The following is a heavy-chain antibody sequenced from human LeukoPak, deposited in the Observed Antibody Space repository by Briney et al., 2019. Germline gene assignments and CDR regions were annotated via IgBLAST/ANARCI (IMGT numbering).Heavy chain of an antibody. J-gene: IGHJ4*02. CDR1: GGTFSSYA. D-gene: IGHD3-22*01. V-gene: IGHV1-69*17. Sequence: ASVKVSCKASGGTFSSYAISWVRQAPGQGLEWMGGIIPIFGIANYAQKFQGRVTITADKSTSTAYMELSSLRSEDTAVYYCARDSGDSSGYYTPLPDYWGQGTLVTVSS. CDR3: ARDSGDSSGYYTPLPDY. CDR2: IIPIFGIA.